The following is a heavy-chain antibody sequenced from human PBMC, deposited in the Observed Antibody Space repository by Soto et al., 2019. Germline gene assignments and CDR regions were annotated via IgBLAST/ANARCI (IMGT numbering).Heavy chain of an antibody. J-gene: IGHJ4*02. V-gene: IGHV1-18*01. CDR2: INAYNGNA. Sequence: QVQLVQSGGEVMQPGASVKVSCKASGYTFTNYGISWVRQAPGQGLEWMGWINAYNGNANFAQRLQGRVTMTTDTPTSTAYLELRSLRSDDTAVYYCARVLSLLVTEVDYFDYWGQGTLVTVSS. D-gene: IGHD2-15*01. CDR3: ARVLSLLVTEVDYFDY. CDR1: GYTFTNYG.